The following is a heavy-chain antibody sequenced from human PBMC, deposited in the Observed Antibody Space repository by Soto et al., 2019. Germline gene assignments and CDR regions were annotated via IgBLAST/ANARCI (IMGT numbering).Heavy chain of an antibody. J-gene: IGHJ6*02. CDR2: IRSKANSYAT. CDR3: TRSSTSANIVATIENYYYYGMDV. CDR1: GFTFSGSA. D-gene: IGHD5-12*01. V-gene: IGHV3-73*01. Sequence: GGSLRLSCSASGFTFSGSAMHWVRQASGKGLEWVGRIRSKANSYATAYAASVKGRFTISRDDSKNTAYLQMNSLKTEDTAVYYCTRSSTSANIVATIENYYYYGMDVWGQGTTVTVSS.